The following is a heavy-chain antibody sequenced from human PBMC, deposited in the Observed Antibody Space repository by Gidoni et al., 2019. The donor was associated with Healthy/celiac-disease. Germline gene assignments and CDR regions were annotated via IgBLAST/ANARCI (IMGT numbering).Heavy chain of an antibody. D-gene: IGHD3-10*01. CDR1: GGTFSIYA. V-gene: IGHV1-69*01. Sequence: QVPLVQSGAEVKKPGSSVTVSCKASGGTFSIYAISWVRQAPGQGLEWMGGIIPIFGTANYAQKFQGRVTMTADESTSTAYMELSSLRSEDTAVYYCARGIGTGSGSYYNWYYWGQGTLVTVSS. CDR3: ARGIGTGSGSYYNWYY. CDR2: IIPIFGTA. J-gene: IGHJ4*02.